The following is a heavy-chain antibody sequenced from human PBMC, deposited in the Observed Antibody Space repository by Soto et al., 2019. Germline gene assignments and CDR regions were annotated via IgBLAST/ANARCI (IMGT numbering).Heavy chain of an antibody. Sequence: GASVKVSCKASGGTFSSYAISWVRQAPGQGLEWMGGIIPIFGTANYAQKFQGRVTITADESTSTAYMELSSLRSEDTAVYYCARDRSITMVRGVITGYYGMDVWGQGTTVTVSS. V-gene: IGHV1-69*13. D-gene: IGHD3-10*01. CDR3: ARDRSITMVRGVITGYYGMDV. J-gene: IGHJ6*02. CDR1: GGTFSSYA. CDR2: IIPIFGTA.